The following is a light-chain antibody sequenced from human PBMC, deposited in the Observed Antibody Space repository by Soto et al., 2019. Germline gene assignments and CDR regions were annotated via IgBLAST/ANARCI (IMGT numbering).Light chain of an antibody. CDR3: QQYDNLIT. V-gene: IGKV1-33*01. J-gene: IGKJ5*01. Sequence: DIQMTQSPSSLSASVGDRVTITCQASQAISSSLSWYQQTPGKAPKLLIYDASNLETGVPSRFSGSGSGTDFTFTISSLQPEDIATYYCQQYDNLITFGQGTRLEIK. CDR2: DAS. CDR1: QAISSS.